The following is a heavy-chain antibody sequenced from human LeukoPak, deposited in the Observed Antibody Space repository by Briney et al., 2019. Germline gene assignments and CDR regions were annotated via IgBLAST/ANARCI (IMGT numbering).Heavy chain of an antibody. CDR3: ARIPLYFLEPFDY. CDR1: GGSVSGYY. V-gene: IGHV4-34*01. D-gene: IGHD3-3*01. J-gene: IGHJ4*02. Sequence: RPSETLSLTCAVYGGSVSGYYWSWIRQPPGKGLEWIGEISHRGRTHYNPSLKGRVTMSVDTSKNQFALEVDSVAAAGTAVYYCARIPLYFLEPFDYWGQGILVTVSS. CDR2: ISHRGRT.